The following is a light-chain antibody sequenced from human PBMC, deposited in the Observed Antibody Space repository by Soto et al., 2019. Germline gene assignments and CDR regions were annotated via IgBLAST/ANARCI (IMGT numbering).Light chain of an antibody. V-gene: IGLV1-51*02. J-gene: IGLJ3*02. CDR1: SSNIGSNY. CDR2: ENN. Sequence: QSVLTQPPSVSAAPGQKVTISCFGSSSNIGSNYVSWYQQLPGTAPKLLIYENNKRPSGIPDRFSGSKSGTSAALGITGLQTGDEADYYGGTWDNSLSGLVFGGGTKVTVL. CDR3: GTWDNSLSGLV.